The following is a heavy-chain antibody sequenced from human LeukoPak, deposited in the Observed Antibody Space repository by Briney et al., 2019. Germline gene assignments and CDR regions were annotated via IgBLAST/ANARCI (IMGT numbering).Heavy chain of an antibody. D-gene: IGHD5-24*01. CDR1: GYTFTGYY. Sequence: ASVKVSCKASGYTFTGYYMHWVRQAPGQGLEWMGRINPNSGGTNYAQKFQGRVTMTRDTSISTAYMELSRLRSDDTAVYYCATIQGDGDGYNGLYYYYYMDVWGKGTTVTVSS. CDR3: ATIQGDGDGYNGLYYYYYMDV. CDR2: INPNSGGT. V-gene: IGHV1-2*06. J-gene: IGHJ6*03.